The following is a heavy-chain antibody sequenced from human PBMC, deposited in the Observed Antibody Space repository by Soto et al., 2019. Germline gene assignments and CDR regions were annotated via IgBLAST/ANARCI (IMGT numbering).Heavy chain of an antibody. CDR1: GYTFTSHG. J-gene: IGHJ4*02. Sequence: QVQLVQSGGEVKKPGASVKVSCKAAGYTFTSHGISWGLQAPGQGLEWMGWISTFHGSINYAQKFQGRVTMTTDTSTSTAYMDLRSLRSDDTAVYSCARVYSSGLPRGYFDYWGQGTKVTVSA. CDR2: ISTFHGSI. D-gene: IGHD6-19*01. V-gene: IGHV1-18*01. CDR3: ARVYSSGLPRGYFDY.